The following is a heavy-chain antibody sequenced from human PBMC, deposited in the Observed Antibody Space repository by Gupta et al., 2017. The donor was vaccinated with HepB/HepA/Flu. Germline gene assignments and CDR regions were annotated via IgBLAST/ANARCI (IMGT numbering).Heavy chain of an antibody. D-gene: IGHD3-10*01. Sequence: EVQLVESGGGVVRPGGSLRLPCAASGFTFDDYGMSWVRQAPGKGLEWVSGINWNGGSTGYADSVKGRFTISRDNAKNSLYLQMNSLRAEDTALYHCARGGPYYYGSGSPYNWFDPWGQGTLVTVSS. CDR3: ARGGPYYYGSGSPYNWFDP. J-gene: IGHJ5*02. CDR2: INWNGGST. CDR1: GFTFDDYG. V-gene: IGHV3-20*01.